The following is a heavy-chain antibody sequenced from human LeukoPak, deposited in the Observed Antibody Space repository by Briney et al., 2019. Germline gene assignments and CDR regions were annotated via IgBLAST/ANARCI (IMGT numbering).Heavy chain of an antibody. D-gene: IGHD2-8*02. V-gene: IGHV3-21*01. CDR2: ISSSSSYI. CDR1: GFTFSSYS. J-gene: IGHJ4*02. Sequence: ARGSLRLSCAASGFTFSSYSMNWVRQAPGKGLEWVSSISSSSSYIYYADSVKGRFTISRDNANNSLYLQMNSLRAEDTAVYYCARDPAGPYCTGGVCYPDYWGQGTLVTVSS. CDR3: ARDPAGPYCTGGVCYPDY.